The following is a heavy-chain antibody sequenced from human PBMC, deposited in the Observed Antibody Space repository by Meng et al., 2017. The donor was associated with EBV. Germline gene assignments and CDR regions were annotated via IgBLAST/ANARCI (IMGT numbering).Heavy chain of an antibody. V-gene: IGHV1-69*01. D-gene: IGHD3-10*01. CDR2: ISPIFETA. Sequence: GHLVQSGAEVTRPGSAGKNSCKASGGTFNNHAFSLVRQAPGQGLEWMGAISPIFETADYAQIFQGRVTITADESTSTTYMELSSLGSADTAMYYCAGTVLRSGTFYSLDSWGQGSLVTVSS. CDR3: AGTVLRSGTFYSLDS. CDR1: GGTFNNHA. J-gene: IGHJ4*02.